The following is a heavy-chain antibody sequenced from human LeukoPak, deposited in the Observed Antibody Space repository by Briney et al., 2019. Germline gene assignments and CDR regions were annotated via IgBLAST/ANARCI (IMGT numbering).Heavy chain of an antibody. J-gene: IGHJ4*02. CDR2: MWYDGSNK. Sequence: GGSLRLSCAASGFTFSSYGIHWVRQAPGKGLEWVAVMWYDGSNKYYADSVKGRFTISRDNSKNTLYLQMNSLRAEDTAVYHCARDYWSYSSSWYYFDYWGQGTLVTVSS. V-gene: IGHV3-33*01. CDR1: GFTFSSYG. D-gene: IGHD6-13*01. CDR3: ARDYWSYSSSWYYFDY.